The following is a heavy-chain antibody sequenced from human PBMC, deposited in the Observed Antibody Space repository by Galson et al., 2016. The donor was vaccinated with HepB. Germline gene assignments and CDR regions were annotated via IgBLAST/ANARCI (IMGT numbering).Heavy chain of an antibody. V-gene: IGHV2-70*01. CDR1: GFSLNTSGMC. Sequence: PALVKPTQTLTLTCTFSGFSLNTSGMCVSWIRQPPGKALEWPALIDWEDDKYYSTSLKTRLTISKDTSKNQVVLKVTNMDTVDTATYYCARIRRWGKDYFDYWGQGTLVTVSS. CDR2: IDWEDDK. J-gene: IGHJ4*02. CDR3: ARIRRWGKDYFDY. D-gene: IGHD7-27*01.